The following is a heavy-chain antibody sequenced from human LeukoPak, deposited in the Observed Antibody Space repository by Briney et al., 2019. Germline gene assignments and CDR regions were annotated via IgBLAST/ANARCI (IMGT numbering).Heavy chain of an antibody. V-gene: IGHV1-69*04. J-gene: IGHJ4*02. CDR3: ALTWYSSGWYFGY. Sequence: SVKVSCKASGGTFSSYAISWVRQAPGQGLEWMGRIIPILGIANYAQKFQGRVTITADKSTSTAYMELSSLRSEDTAVYYCALTWYSSGWYFGYWGQGTLVTVSS. CDR1: GGTFSSYA. D-gene: IGHD6-19*01. CDR2: IIPILGIA.